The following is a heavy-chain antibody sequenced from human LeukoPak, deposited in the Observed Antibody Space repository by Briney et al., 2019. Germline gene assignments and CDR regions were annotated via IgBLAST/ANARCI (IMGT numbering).Heavy chain of an antibody. D-gene: IGHD3-3*01. CDR2: ISYDGSNK. CDR3: ARXXGGYXFWSGXRTXGAFDI. J-gene: IGHJ3*02. CDR1: GFTFSSYA. V-gene: IGHV3-30-3*01. Sequence: GRSLRLSCAASGFTFSSYAMHWVRQAPGKGLEWVAVISYDGSNKYYADSVKGRFTISRDNSKNTLYLQMNRLRADDTAVYYCARXXGGYXFWSGXRTXGAFDIWGQGTMVTVSS.